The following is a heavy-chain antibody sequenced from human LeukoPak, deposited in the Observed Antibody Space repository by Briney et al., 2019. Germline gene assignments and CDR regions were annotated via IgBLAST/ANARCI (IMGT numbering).Heavy chain of an antibody. CDR3: AREGLIPTNWFDP. CDR1: GFTVSSNY. V-gene: IGHV3-53*01. CDR2: IYSGGST. Sequence: GGSLRLSCAASGFTVSSNYMSWVRQAPGKGLECVSVIYSGGSTYYADSVKGRFTISRDNAKNSLYLQMNSLRAEDTAVYYCAREGLIPTNWFDPWGQGTLVTVSS. D-gene: IGHD6-19*01. J-gene: IGHJ5*02.